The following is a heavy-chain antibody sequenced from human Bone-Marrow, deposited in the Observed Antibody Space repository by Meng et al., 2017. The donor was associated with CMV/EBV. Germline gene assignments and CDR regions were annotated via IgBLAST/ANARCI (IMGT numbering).Heavy chain of an antibody. D-gene: IGHD6-13*01. J-gene: IGHJ4*02. CDR1: GYTFTGYY. CDR3: ASWYSTAWVFDY. V-gene: IGHV1-2*02. CDR2: INPNSGGT. Sequence: ASVKVSCKASGYTFTGYYMHWVRQAPGQGLEWMGWINPNSGGTNYAQKFHGRVTMTTDTSTSTAYMELRSLRSDDTAVYYCASWYSTAWVFDYWGQGTLVTVSS.